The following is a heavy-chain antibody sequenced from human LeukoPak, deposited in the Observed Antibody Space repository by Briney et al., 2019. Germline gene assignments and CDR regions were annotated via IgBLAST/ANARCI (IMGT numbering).Heavy chain of an antibody. CDR3: ARGQGYYGSGSYLPY. CDR2: IIPIFGTA. V-gene: IGHV1-69*05. D-gene: IGHD3-10*01. Sequence: GASVKVSCKASGGTFSSYTISWVRQAPGQGLEWMGGIIPIFGTANYAQKFQGRVTITTDEFTSTAYMELSSLRSEDTAVYYCARGQGYYGSGSYLPYWGQGTLVTVSS. CDR1: GGTFSSYT. J-gene: IGHJ4*02.